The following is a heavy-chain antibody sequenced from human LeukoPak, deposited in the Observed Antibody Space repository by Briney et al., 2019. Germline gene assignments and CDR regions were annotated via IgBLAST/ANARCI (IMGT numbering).Heavy chain of an antibody. CDR1: GFTFSGSA. CDR2: IRSKANSYAT. J-gene: IGHJ6*02. V-gene: IGHV3-73*01. Sequence: PGGSLRLSCAAPGFTFSGSAMHWVRQASGKGLEWVGRIRSKANSYATAYAASVKGRFTISRDDSKNTAYLQMNSLETEDTAVYYCTRRVSVAAAGYYYGMDVWGQGTTVTVSS. D-gene: IGHD6-13*01. CDR3: TRRVSVAAAGYYYGMDV.